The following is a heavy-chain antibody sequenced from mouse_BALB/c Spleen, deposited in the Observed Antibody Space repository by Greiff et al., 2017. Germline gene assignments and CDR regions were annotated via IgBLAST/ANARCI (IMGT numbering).Heavy chain of an antibody. CDR1: GYTFTSYY. V-gene: IGHV1S81*02. CDR3: TRSGGNYFDY. CDR2: INPSNGGT. D-gene: IGHD2-14*01. Sequence: QVQLKQPGAELVKPGASVKLSCKASGYTFTSYYMYWVKQRPGQGLEWIGGINPSNGGTNFNEKFKSKATLTVDKSSSTAYMQLSSLTSEDSAVYYCTRSGGNYFDYWGQGTTLTVSS. J-gene: IGHJ2*01.